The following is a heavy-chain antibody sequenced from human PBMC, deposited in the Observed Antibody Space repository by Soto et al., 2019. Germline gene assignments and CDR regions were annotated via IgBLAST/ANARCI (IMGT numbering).Heavy chain of an antibody. CDR3: AKASDYYGSGSYYFGY. D-gene: IGHD3-10*01. V-gene: IGHV3-23*01. CDR1: GFTFSSYA. Sequence: PGESLRLSCAASGFTFSSYAMSWVRQAPGKGLEWVSAISGSGGSTYYADSVKGRFTISRDNSKNTLYLQMNSLRAEDTAVYYCAKASDYYGSGSYYFGYWGQGTLVTVSS. CDR2: ISGSGGST. J-gene: IGHJ4*02.